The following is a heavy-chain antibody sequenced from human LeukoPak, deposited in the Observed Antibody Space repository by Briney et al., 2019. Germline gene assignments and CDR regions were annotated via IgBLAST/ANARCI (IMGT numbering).Heavy chain of an antibody. Sequence: ASVKVSCKASGGTFSSYAISWVRQAPGQGLEWMGWISAYNGNTNYAQKLQGRVTMTTDTSTSTAYMELRSLRSDDTAVYYCARGSSGYDCDYWGQGTLVTVSS. CDR2: ISAYNGNT. D-gene: IGHD5-12*01. V-gene: IGHV1-18*01. CDR3: ARGSSGYDCDY. CDR1: GGTFSSYA. J-gene: IGHJ4*02.